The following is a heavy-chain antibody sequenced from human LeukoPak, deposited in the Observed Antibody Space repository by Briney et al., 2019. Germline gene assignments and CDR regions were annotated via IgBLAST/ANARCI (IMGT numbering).Heavy chain of an antibody. Sequence: ASVKVSCKASGYTFTNYYIHWVRQAPGQGLECMGIINPSGGSTSYAQKFQGRVTMTRDMSTSTVYMELSSLRSEDTAVYYCARKRPRIAAAGDSDAFDIWGQGTMVTVSS. CDR1: GYTFTNYY. CDR3: ARKRPRIAAAGDSDAFDI. CDR2: INPSGGST. D-gene: IGHD6-13*01. J-gene: IGHJ3*02. V-gene: IGHV1-46*01.